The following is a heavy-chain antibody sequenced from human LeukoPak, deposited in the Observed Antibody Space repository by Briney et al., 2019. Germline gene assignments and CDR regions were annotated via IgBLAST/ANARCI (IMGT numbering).Heavy chain of an antibody. V-gene: IGHV4-59*01. D-gene: IGHD6-19*01. Sequence: SETLSLTCTVSVGSISSYYRSWIRQPPEEGLEWIGYFYYSGSTNYISSLKSRVTISVDTYKHQFSLKLSSVTAADTDVYYCAGDSVAGRSYYYYYGMDVWGQGTTVTVSS. J-gene: IGHJ6*02. CDR2: FYYSGST. CDR3: AGDSVAGRSYYYYYGMDV. CDR1: VGSISSYY.